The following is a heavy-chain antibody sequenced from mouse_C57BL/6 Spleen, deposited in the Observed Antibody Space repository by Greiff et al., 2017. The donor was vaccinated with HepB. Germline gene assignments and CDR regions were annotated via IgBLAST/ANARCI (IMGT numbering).Heavy chain of an antibody. Sequence: QVQLQESGAELVRPGASVTLSCKASGYTFTDYEMHWVKQTPVHGLEWIGAIDPETGGTAYNQKFKGKAILTADKSSSTAYMELRSLTSEDSAVYYCTVTTVVDYWYFDVWGTGTTVTVSS. D-gene: IGHD1-1*01. CDR2: IDPETGGT. CDR3: TVTTVVDYWYFDV. CDR1: GYTFTDYE. J-gene: IGHJ1*03. V-gene: IGHV1-15*01.